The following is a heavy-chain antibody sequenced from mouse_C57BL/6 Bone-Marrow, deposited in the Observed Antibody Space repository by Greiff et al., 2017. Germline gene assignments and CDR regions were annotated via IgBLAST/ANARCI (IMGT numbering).Heavy chain of an antibody. J-gene: IGHJ1*03. CDR3: ARAGYYYGSSYNFDV. CDR1: GFSLTSYG. D-gene: IGHD1-1*01. CDR2: IWSGGST. Sequence: VQRVESGPGLVQPSQSLSITCTVSGFSLTSYGVHWVRQSPGKGLEWLGVIWSGGSTDYNAAFISRLSISKDNSKSQVFFKMNSLQADDTAIYYCARAGYYYGSSYNFDVWGTGTTVTVSS. V-gene: IGHV2-2*01.